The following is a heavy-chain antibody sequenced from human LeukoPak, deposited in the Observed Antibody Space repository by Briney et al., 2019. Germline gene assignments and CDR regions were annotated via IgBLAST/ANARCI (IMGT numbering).Heavy chain of an antibody. CDR2: ISSSSSYI. CDR3: ARTSTYSYFIFDP. Sequence: GGSLRLSCAASGFTFSSYSMNWVRQAPGKGLEWVSSISSSSSYIYYADSVKGRFTISRDNAKNSLYLQMSSLRAEDTAVYYCARTSTYSYFIFDPWGQGTLVTVSS. CDR1: GFTFSSYS. J-gene: IGHJ5*02. V-gene: IGHV3-21*01. D-gene: IGHD1-26*01.